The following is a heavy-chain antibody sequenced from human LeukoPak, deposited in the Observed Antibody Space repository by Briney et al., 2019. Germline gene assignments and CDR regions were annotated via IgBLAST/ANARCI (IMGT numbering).Heavy chain of an antibody. J-gene: IGHJ4*02. V-gene: IGHV4-34*01. D-gene: IGHD6-19*01. CDR3: ARDPGGSSGWYSIDY. CDR1: GGSFSGYY. CDR2: INHSGST. Sequence: SETLSLTCAVYGGSFSGYYWSWIRQPPGKGLEWIGEINHSGSTNYNPSLKSRVTISVDKSKNQFSLKLSSVTAADTAVYYCARDPGGSSGWYSIDYWGQGTLVTVSS.